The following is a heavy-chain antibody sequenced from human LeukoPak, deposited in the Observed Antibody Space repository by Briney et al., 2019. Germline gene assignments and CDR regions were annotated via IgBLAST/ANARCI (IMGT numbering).Heavy chain of an antibody. V-gene: IGHV3-11*01. CDR1: GSTLSDYY. D-gene: IGHD4-23*01. CDR2: IRNTGYSK. J-gene: IGHJ4*02. Sequence: PGGSLRLSCASPGSTLSDYYVIWIRQAPGKGLEWVSQIRNTGYSKYYADSVKGRFTISRDNVKDSVSLQMNSLRVADSGMYYCAREEYGGNNFDYWGQGILVTVSS. CDR3: AREEYGGNNFDY.